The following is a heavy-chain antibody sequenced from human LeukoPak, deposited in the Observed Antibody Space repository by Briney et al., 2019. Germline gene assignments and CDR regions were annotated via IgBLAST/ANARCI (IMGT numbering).Heavy chain of an antibody. Sequence: ASVKVSCKASGYTFTGYYMHWVRQAPGQGLERMGWINPNSGGTNYAQKFQGRVTMTRDTSISTAYMELSRLRSDDTAVYYCARGTSPRIAAAGTSELDYWGQGTLVTVSS. J-gene: IGHJ4*02. CDR2: INPNSGGT. V-gene: IGHV1-2*02. CDR1: GYTFTGYY. D-gene: IGHD6-13*01. CDR3: ARGTSPRIAAAGTSELDY.